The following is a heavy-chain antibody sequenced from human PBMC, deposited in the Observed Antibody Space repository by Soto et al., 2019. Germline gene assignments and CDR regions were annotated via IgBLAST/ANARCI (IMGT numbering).Heavy chain of an antibody. CDR3: ARGSCSGSSCFSDWFDS. CDR1: GDSVSSNSAT. J-gene: IGHJ5*01. V-gene: IGHV6-1*01. CDR2: TFYRSKWYS. D-gene: IGHD2-15*01. Sequence: QVQLQQSGPGLVKPSQTLSLTCAISGDSVSSNSATWSWIRQSPSRGLEWLGRTFYRSKWYSEYVVSVKSRISINPDTSKNQFSLQLNSVTPEDTAIYYCARGSCSGSSCFSDWFDSWGQGTLVTVSS.